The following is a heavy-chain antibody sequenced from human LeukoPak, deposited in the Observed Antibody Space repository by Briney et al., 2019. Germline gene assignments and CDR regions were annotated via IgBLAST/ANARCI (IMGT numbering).Heavy chain of an antibody. CDR1: GIMFKNYW. Sequence: GGSLRLSCEASGIMFKNYWMSWVRQAPGKGLEWVANIKEDGSEKNYVDSVEGRFTISRDNAKNSLYLQMNSLRAEDTALYYCAKDKAAMETGWFDPWGQGTLVTVSS. CDR2: IKEDGSEK. D-gene: IGHD5-18*01. J-gene: IGHJ5*02. V-gene: IGHV3-7*03. CDR3: AKDKAAMETGWFDP.